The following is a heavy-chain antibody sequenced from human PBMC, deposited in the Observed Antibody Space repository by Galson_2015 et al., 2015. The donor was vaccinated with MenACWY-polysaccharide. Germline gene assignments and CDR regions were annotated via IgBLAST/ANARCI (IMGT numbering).Heavy chain of an antibody. CDR1: GGSISSGGHF. V-gene: IGHV4-31*02. J-gene: IGHJ5*02. CDR3: ARGGRAVSNRNWYDP. CDR2: ISYDGGT. Sequence: LCLTCTASGGSISSGGHFWSWLRPRPGMGLVWIASISYDGGTYYNPSLTSRVTISVDTPNNQFSLKLYSVTAAVTAVYYCARGGRAVSNRNWYDPWGQGTLVTVSS. D-gene: IGHD3-16*01.